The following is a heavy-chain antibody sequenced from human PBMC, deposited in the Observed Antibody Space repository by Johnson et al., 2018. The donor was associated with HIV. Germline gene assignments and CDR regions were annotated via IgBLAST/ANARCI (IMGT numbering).Heavy chain of an antibody. D-gene: IGHD6-13*01. Sequence: VQVVESGGGLVQPGGSLRLSCAASGFTFINYWMHWVRQAPGKGLVWVSRMNADGKSTTYADSVKGRFTISRDNAKNTLYLQMNSLRAEDTAVYYCAREQELIGERAFDIWGQGTMVTVSS. V-gene: IGHV3-74*01. J-gene: IGHJ3*02. CDR3: AREQELIGERAFDI. CDR1: GFTFINYW. CDR2: MNADGKST.